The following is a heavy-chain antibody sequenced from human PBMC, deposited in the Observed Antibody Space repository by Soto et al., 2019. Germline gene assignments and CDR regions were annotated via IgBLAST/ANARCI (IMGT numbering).Heavy chain of an antibody. CDR2: ISPYNGNT. J-gene: IGHJ6*02. D-gene: IGHD2-15*01. CDR1: GYTFANYG. Sequence: GASVKVSCKASGYTFANYGISWVRQAPGQGLEWMGWISPYNGNTKYSQRLQGRVTMTTDTATNTAYMELRSLRSDDTAAYYCARERVVVLEAASVNYGMDVWGQGTTVTVSS. CDR3: ARERVVVLEAASVNYGMDV. V-gene: IGHV1-18*04.